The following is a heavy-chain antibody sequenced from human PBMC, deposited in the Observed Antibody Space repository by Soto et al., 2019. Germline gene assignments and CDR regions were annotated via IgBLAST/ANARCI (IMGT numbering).Heavy chain of an antibody. D-gene: IGHD2-2*01. V-gene: IGHV4-30-4*01. CDR2: IYYSGST. Sequence: PSETLSLTCTVSGGSISSGDYYWSWIRQPPGKGLEWIGYIYYSGSTNYNPSLKSRVTISVDTSKNQFSLKLSSVTAADTAVYYCACRSAARRGSPFDYWGQGTLVTVSS. J-gene: IGHJ4*02. CDR3: ACRSAARRGSPFDY. CDR1: GGSISSGDYY.